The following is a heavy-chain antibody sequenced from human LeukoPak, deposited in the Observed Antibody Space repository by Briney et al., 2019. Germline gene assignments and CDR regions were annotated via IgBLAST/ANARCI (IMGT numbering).Heavy chain of an antibody. CDR1: GFTFSSYA. CDR2: ISDNGGST. V-gene: IGHV3-23*01. D-gene: IGHD3-22*01. J-gene: IGHJ4*02. CDR3: ARDGILSYYYDSSGFGYFDY. Sequence: GGSLRLSCAASGFTFSSYAMSWVRQAPGKGLEWVSGISDNGGSTYYADSVKGRFTISRDNSKNTLYLQMNSLRAEDTAVYYCARDGILSYYYDSSGFGYFDYWGQGTLVTVSS.